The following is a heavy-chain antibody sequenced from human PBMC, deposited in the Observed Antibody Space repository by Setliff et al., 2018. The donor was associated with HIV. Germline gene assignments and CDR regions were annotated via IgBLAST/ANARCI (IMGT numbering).Heavy chain of an antibody. Sequence: ASVKVSCKASGYTFTSYYMHWVRQAPGQGLEWMGIINPSGDSTSYAQKFQGRVTMTRDTSTNTVYMELSSLRSEDTAAYYCARLGDFWSGYYYFDYWGQGTLVTVSS. D-gene: IGHD3-3*01. V-gene: IGHV1-46*01. CDR1: GYTFTSYY. CDR3: ARLGDFWSGYYYFDY. CDR2: INPSGDST. J-gene: IGHJ4*02.